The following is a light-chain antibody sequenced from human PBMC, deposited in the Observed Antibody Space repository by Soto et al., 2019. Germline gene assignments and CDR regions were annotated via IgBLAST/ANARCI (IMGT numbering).Light chain of an antibody. CDR2: AAS. J-gene: IGKJ5*01. V-gene: IGKV1-39*01. CDR1: QSISSY. Sequence: DIQMTKSPSSLSASVGDRVTITCRASQSISSYLNWYHQEPGKAPKLLIYAASSLQSGVPSRFSGSGSGTDFTLAISSLQPEDFATYYCQQSYSTSITFGQGTRLEI. CDR3: QQSYSTSIT.